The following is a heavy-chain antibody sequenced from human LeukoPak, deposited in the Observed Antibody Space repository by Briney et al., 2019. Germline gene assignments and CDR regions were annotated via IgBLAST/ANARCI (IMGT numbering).Heavy chain of an antibody. V-gene: IGHV3-23*01. J-gene: IGHJ2*01. CDR1: GFTFSTYA. CDR3: AKSYDNHNWYFHL. CDR2: ISGSGSST. Sequence: GGSLRLSCAASGFTFSTYAMSWVRQAPGKGLKWVSVISGSGSSTYYSDSVKGRFIISRDNSKNTLYLQMNRRRADATAVYYCAKSYDNHNWYFHLWGRGTLVTVSS. D-gene: IGHD3-10*01.